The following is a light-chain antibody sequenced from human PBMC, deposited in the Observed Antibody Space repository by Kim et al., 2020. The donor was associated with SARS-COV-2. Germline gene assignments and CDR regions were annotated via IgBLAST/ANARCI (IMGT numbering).Light chain of an antibody. V-gene: IGKV1-39*01. CDR1: QSISIT. CDR3: QQSYSIPVT. J-gene: IGKJ2*01. CDR2: DAS. Sequence: DIQMTQSPSSLSAFVGDRVTITCRASQSISITLNWYQQKPGKVPKLLIHDASSLHSGVPSRFSGSGSGTDFTLIISSLQPEDFATYYCQQSYSIPVTFGQGTKLEIK.